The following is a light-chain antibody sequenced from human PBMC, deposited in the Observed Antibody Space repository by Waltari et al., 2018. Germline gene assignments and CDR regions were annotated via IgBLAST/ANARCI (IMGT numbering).Light chain of an antibody. CDR1: QSVGSF. J-gene: IGKJ2*01. V-gene: IGKV3-11*01. CDR2: DAS. CDR3: QQRSNWTPHT. Sequence: EIVLTQSPATVSLSPGDTATLSCRASQSVGSFLAWYQQKPGHPPRLLIYDASNRATGVPARFRGSGSGTDFTLTISSLEAEDFAVYYCQQRSNWTPHTFGQGARLEIK.